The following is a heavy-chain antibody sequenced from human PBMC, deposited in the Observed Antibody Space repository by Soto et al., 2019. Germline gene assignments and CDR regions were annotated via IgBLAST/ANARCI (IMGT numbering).Heavy chain of an antibody. J-gene: IGHJ4*02. D-gene: IGHD1-26*01. CDR3: ARDLNSASYYNY. V-gene: IGHV1-18*01. Sequence: QVQLVQSGAEVKKPGASVKVSCKASGYSFTSYGIIWVRQAPGQGLEWMGWISTYNGDTNYAQKLQGRLTMTTDTSTSTAYMELRSLRSDDTAVYFCARDLNSASYYNYCGQGTLVTVSS. CDR1: GYSFTSYG. CDR2: ISTYNGDT.